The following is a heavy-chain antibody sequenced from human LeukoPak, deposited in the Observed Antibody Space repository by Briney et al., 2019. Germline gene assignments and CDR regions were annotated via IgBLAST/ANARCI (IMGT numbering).Heavy chain of an antibody. Sequence: GASVKVSCKASGGTFSSYAISWVRQAPGQGLEWMGRIIPIFGTANYAQKFQGRVTITTDESTSTAYMELSSLRSEDTAVYSCARDGKCSSSADGYDPEGQGTLVIVSA. D-gene: IGHD6-13*01. CDR3: ARDGKCSSSADGYDP. CDR2: IIPIFGTA. J-gene: IGHJ5*02. CDR1: GGTFSSYA. V-gene: IGHV1-69*05.